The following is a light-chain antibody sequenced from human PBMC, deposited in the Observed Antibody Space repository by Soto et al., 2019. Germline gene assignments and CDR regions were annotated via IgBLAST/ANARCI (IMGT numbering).Light chain of an antibody. Sequence: DIVMTQSPDSLTVSLGERATFSCKSSQSVLFSSNNKNYLAWYQQKPGQPPKLLIYWASTRESGVPDRFSDSGSGTDFTLTISSLQAEDVAVYYCQQYYTTPLTFGPGTKVDIK. V-gene: IGKV4-1*01. CDR2: WAS. J-gene: IGKJ3*01. CDR1: QSVLFSSNNKNY. CDR3: QQYYTTPLT.